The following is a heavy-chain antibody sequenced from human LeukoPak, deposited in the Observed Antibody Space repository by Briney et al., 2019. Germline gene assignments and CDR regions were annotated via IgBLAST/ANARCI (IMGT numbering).Heavy chain of an antibody. V-gene: IGHV4-38-2*02. CDR2: IYHSGST. D-gene: IGHD1-1*01. CDR1: GYSISSGYF. Sequence: SETLSLTCTVSGYSISSGYFWGWIRQPPGKGLEWIGRIYHSGSTYYNPSPKSRVTISVDTSKNQFSLKLSSVTAADTAVYYCARSSYVEYSYYYMDVWGKGTTVTVSS. J-gene: IGHJ6*03. CDR3: ARSSYVEYSYYYMDV.